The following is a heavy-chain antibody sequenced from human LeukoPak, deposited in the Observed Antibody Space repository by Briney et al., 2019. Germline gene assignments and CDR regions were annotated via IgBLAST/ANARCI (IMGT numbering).Heavy chain of an antibody. J-gene: IGHJ6*03. V-gene: IGHV3-23*01. Sequence: GGSLRLSCAASGFTVSSNYMSWVRQAPGKGLEWVSTISGSGGSTYYADSVKGRFTISRDNSKNTLYVQMNSLRVEDTAVYYCAKASRFGYSYGPREYFYYMDVWGKGTTVTISS. CDR1: GFTVSSNY. D-gene: IGHD5-18*01. CDR2: ISGSGGST. CDR3: AKASRFGYSYGPREYFYYMDV.